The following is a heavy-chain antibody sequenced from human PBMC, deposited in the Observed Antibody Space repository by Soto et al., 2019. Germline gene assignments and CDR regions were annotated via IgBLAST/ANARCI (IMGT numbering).Heavy chain of an antibody. V-gene: IGHV3-23*01. CDR2: ISGSGGST. CDR3: AKRGYYDSSGYPYYFDY. Sequence: EVQLLESGGGLVQPGGSLRLSCAASGFTFSSYAMSWVRQAPGKGLEWVSAISGSGGSTYYADSVKGRFIISRDNSKNTLYLQMNSLRAEDTAVYYCAKRGYYDSSGYPYYFDYWGQGTLVTVSS. CDR1: GFTFSSYA. D-gene: IGHD3-22*01. J-gene: IGHJ4*02.